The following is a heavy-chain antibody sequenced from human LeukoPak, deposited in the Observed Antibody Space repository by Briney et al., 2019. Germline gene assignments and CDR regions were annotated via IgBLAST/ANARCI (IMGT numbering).Heavy chain of an antibody. CDR1: GFTFSIYW. J-gene: IGHJ4*02. D-gene: IGHD6-19*01. CDR2: INNDGSSI. V-gene: IGHV3-74*01. CDR3: TRGMYSSAWSIDY. Sequence: PGGSLRLSFEVSGFTFSIYWIHWIRQAPGKGLVWVSRINNDGSSIGYADSVKGRLTISRDNAKNTLYLQMNSLRAEDTAVYYCTRGMYSSAWSIDYWGQGTLVTVSS.